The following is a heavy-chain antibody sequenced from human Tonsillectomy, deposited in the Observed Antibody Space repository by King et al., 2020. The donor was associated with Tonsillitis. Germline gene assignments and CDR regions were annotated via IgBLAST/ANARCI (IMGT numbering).Heavy chain of an antibody. D-gene: IGHD3-10*01. CDR1: GLSFNSHP. CDR3: ARDYGSGSY. Sequence: VQLVESGGGLVQPGGSLRLSCAASGLSFNSHPMSWVRQAPGKGLEWVAAISDTGGNTYYADSLKGRFTISRDNSKNTLYLQMTSLGAEDTAVYYCARDYGSGSYWGQGTLVTVSS. J-gene: IGHJ4*02. CDR2: ISDTGGNT. V-gene: IGHV3-23*04.